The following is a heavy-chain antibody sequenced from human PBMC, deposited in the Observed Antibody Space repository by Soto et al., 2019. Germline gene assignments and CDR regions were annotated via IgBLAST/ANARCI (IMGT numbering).Heavy chain of an antibody. CDR2: ISYDGSNK. CDR1: GFTFSSYG. J-gene: IGHJ6*02. V-gene: IGHV3-30*18. CDR3: AKAMVRGVIINYYGMDV. Sequence: GGSLRLSCPDSGFTFSSYGMHWVRQSPGKGLEWVAVISYDGSNKYYADSVKGRFTISRDNSKNTLYLQMNSLRAEDTAVYYCAKAMVRGVIINYYGMDVWGQGTTVTVSS. D-gene: IGHD3-10*01.